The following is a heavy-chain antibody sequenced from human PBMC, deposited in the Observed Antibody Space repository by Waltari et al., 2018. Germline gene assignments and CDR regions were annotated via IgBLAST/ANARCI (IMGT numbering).Heavy chain of an antibody. Sequence: QVQLVQCAAEVKKLGTSMTVCCKSSGQTVIGHYMPWVRQAPGQGLEWMGWINPNSGGTNYAQKFQGRVTMTRDTSISTAYMELSRLRSDDTAVYYCARALGSSWYPGGWGQGTLVTVSS. D-gene: IGHD6-13*01. CDR1: GQTVIGHY. V-gene: IGHV1-2*02. J-gene: IGHJ4*02. CDR2: INPNSGGT. CDR3: ARALGSSWYPGG.